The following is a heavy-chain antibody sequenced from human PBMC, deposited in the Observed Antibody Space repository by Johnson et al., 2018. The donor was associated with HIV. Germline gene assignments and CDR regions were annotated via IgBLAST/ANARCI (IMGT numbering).Heavy chain of an antibody. V-gene: IGHV3-11*04. D-gene: IGHD1-26*01. CDR2: ISSSGSTI. CDR3: AKSGFSGSYQGAYDI. J-gene: IGHJ3*02. CDR1: GFTFSDHY. Sequence: QVQLVESGGGLVKPGGSLRLSCAGSGFTFSDHYMSWVRQAPGKGLEWVSFISSSGSTIYYSDSVKGRFTISRDNAKNSLYLQMNSLRAEDTAVYYCAKSGFSGSYQGAYDIWGQGTMVTVSS.